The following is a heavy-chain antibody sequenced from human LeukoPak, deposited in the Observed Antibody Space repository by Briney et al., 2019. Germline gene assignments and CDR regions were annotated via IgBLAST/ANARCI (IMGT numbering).Heavy chain of an antibody. CDR2: ISGSGGST. Sequence: GGSLRLSCAASGFTFSYYTMGWVRQAPGKGLEWVSGISGSGGSTYYADSVKGRFTISRDNSKNTLYLQMNSLRVEDTAVYYCAKDRGRTWVQVANWGQGTLVTVSS. J-gene: IGHJ4*02. CDR1: GFTFSYYT. V-gene: IGHV3-23*01. D-gene: IGHD2-15*01. CDR3: AKDRGRTWVQVAN.